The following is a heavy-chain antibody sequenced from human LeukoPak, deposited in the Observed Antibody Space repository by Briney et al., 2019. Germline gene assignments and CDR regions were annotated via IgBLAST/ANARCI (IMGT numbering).Heavy chain of an antibody. CDR2: ISYDGSNK. CDR1: GFTFSNCG. D-gene: IGHD1-26*01. V-gene: IGHV3-30*18. J-gene: IGHJ4*02. CDR3: AKGLDIVGVPFDY. Sequence: GGSLTPSCASSGFTFSNCGMYWVRQAPGKGLEWVAVISYDGSNKYYVDSVKGRFTISRDNSKNTLYLQMNSLRTEDTAVYYCAKGLDIVGVPFDYWGQGTLVTVSS.